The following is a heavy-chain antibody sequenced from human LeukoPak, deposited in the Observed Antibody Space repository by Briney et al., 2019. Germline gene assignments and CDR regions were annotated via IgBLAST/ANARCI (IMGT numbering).Heavy chain of an antibody. CDR1: GFTFSSYS. D-gene: IGHD6-19*01. CDR3: ARDHSSGWYGY. CDR2: ISSSSSYI. J-gene: IGHJ4*01. Sequence: GGSLRPSCAASGFTFSSYSMNWVRQAPGKGLEWVSSISSSSSYIYYADPVKGRFTISRDNAKNSLYLQMNSLRAEDTAVYYCARDHSSGWYGYWGQGTLVTVSS. V-gene: IGHV3-21*01.